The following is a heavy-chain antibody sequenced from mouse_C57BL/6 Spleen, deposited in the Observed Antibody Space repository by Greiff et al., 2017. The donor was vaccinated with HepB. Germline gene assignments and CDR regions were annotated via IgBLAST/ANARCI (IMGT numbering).Heavy chain of an antibody. J-gene: IGHJ2*01. D-gene: IGHD1-1*01. CDR2: INPGSGGT. CDR3: ARSLVITTVIDY. Sequence: VKLMESGAELVRPGTSVKVSCKASGYAFTNYLIEWVKQRPGQGLEWIGVINPGSGGTNYNEKFKGKATLTADKSSSTAYMQLSSLTSEDSAVYFCARSLVITTVIDYWGQGTTLTVSS. CDR1: GYAFTNYL. V-gene: IGHV1-54*01.